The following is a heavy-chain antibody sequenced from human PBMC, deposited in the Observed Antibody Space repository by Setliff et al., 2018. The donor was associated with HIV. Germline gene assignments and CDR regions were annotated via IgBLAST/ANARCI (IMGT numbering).Heavy chain of an antibody. CDR1: GFTFGDYA. J-gene: IGHJ6*03. V-gene: IGHV3-49*04. Sequence: GESLTISCTASGFTFGDYAMSWVRQAPGKGLEWVGFIRSKAYGGTTEYAASVKGRFTISRDDSRSIAYLQMNSLKTEDTAVYYCTRVKTVATIVVYYYYMDVWGKGTTVTVSS. CDR3: TRVKTVATIVVYYYYMDV. CDR2: IRSKAYGGTT. D-gene: IGHD5-12*01.